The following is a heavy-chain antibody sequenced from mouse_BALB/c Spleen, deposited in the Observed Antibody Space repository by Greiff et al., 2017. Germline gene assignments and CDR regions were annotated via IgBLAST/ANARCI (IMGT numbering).Heavy chain of an antibody. CDR2: IYPGNSDT. Sequence: VHVKQSGTVLARPGASVKMSCKASGYSFTSYWMHWVKQRPGQGLEWIGAIYPGNSDTSYNQKFKGKAKLTAVTSASTAYMELSSLTNEDSAVYYCTRGPYRYDGMDYWGQGTSVTVSS. CDR1: GYSFTSYW. V-gene: IGHV1-5*01. J-gene: IGHJ4*01. CDR3: TRGPYRYDGMDY. D-gene: IGHD2-14*01.